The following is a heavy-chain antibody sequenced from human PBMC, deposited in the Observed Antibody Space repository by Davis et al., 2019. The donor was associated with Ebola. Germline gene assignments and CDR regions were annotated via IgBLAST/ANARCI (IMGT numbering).Heavy chain of an antibody. CDR1: GGSISSHY. V-gene: IGHV4-59*08. Sequence: MPSETLSLTCTVSGGSISSHYWSWIRQSPGKGLEWIGYIYYSGSTNYNPSLKSRVTISVDTSKNQFSLKLSSVTAADTAVYYCARLGGGFSLVDQWGQGTLVTVSS. J-gene: IGHJ4*02. CDR2: IYYSGST. D-gene: IGHD4-23*01. CDR3: ARLGGGFSLVDQ.